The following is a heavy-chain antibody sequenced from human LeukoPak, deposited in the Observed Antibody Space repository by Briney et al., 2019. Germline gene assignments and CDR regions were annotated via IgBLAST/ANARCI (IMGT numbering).Heavy chain of an antibody. D-gene: IGHD6-19*01. J-gene: IGHJ4*02. CDR1: GFTFSSYA. Sequence: GGSLRLSCVVSGFTFSSYAMHWVRQAPGKGLEWVAVISYDGSNKYNADSVKGRFTISRDNSKKTLYLQMNSLRAEDTAVYYCARARSGWYLGQFDYWGQGTLVTVSS. CDR3: ARARSGWYLGQFDY. V-gene: IGHV3-30*04. CDR2: ISYDGSNK.